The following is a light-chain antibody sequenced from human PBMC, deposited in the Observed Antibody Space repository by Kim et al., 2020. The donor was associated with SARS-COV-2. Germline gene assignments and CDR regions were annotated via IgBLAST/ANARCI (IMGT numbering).Light chain of an antibody. CDR3: NSWGSSETVL. CDR1: SLRRYY. V-gene: IGLV3-19*01. Sequence: SSELTQDPAVSVALGQTVKITCQGDSLRRYYASWYQQKPGQAPVLVIYGRNNRPSGIPDRLSGSTSGNTASLIITGAQAEDEADYYCNSWGSSETVLFGGGTQLTV. CDR2: GRN. J-gene: IGLJ2*01.